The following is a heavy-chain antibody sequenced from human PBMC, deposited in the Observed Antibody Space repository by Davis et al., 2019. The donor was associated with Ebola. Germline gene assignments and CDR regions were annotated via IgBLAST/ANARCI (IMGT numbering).Heavy chain of an antibody. Sequence: ASVKVSCKASGGTFSSYAISWVRQAPGQGLEWMGWINPNSGGTNYAQKFQGRVTMTRDTSISTAYMELSRLRSDDTAVYYCARDLGVVVVPAATTSGYYYGMDVWGQGTTVTVSS. CDR3: ARDLGVVVVPAATTSGYYYGMDV. J-gene: IGHJ6*02. CDR2: INPNSGGT. V-gene: IGHV1-2*02. D-gene: IGHD2-2*01. CDR1: GGTFSSYA.